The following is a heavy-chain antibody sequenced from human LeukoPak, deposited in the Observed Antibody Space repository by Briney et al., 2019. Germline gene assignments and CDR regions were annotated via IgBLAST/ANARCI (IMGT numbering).Heavy chain of an antibody. CDR2: ISHDGTT. D-gene: IGHD2/OR15-2a*01. CDR3: TRENRPFCPFAH. V-gene: IGHV4-4*02. J-gene: IGHJ4*02. Sequence: PSETLSLTCGVSGGSIDITNYWSWVRQAPGKGLEWIGEISHDGTTNYNASLESRVAMSLDRANNQFSLSLTSVTAADTAVYYCTRENRPFCPFAHWGQGVLVTVSS. CDR1: GGSIDITNY.